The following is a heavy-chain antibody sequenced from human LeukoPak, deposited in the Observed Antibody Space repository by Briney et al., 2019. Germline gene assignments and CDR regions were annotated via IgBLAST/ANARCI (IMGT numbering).Heavy chain of an antibody. V-gene: IGHV3-23*01. J-gene: IGHJ4*02. Sequence: PGGSLRLSCAASGFTFSSFWMRWVRQAPGKGLEWVSAISGSGGSTYYADSVKGRFTISRDNSKNTLYLQMNSLRAEDTAVYYCAKDWEYYLRYFDYWGQGTLVTVSS. CDR3: AKDWEYYLRYFDY. CDR2: ISGSGGST. D-gene: IGHD2/OR15-2a*01. CDR1: GFTFSSFW.